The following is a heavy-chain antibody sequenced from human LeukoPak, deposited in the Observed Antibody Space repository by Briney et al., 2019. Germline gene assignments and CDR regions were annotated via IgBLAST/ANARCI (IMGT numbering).Heavy chain of an antibody. Sequence: SETLSLTCTVSGGSISSSSYYWGWIRQPPGKGLEWIGSIYYSGSTYYNPSLKSRVTISVDTSKNQFSLKLSSVTAADTAVYYCARDLSGSTAKWGPGIPVTVSS. CDR3: ARDLSGSTAK. CDR2: IYYSGST. J-gene: IGHJ4*02. D-gene: IGHD5-12*01. V-gene: IGHV4-39*07. CDR1: GGSISSSSYY.